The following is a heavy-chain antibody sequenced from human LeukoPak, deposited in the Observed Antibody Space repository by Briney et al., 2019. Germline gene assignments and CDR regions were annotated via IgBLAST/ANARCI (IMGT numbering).Heavy chain of an antibody. CDR2: IIPIFGTA. Sequence: SVKVSLKASGGRFSSYAISWVRQAPGQGLEWMGGIIPIFGTANYAQKFQGRVTITADKSTSTAYMELSSLRSEDTAVYYCARSDYGDYFDYWGQGTLVTVSS. V-gene: IGHV1-69*06. D-gene: IGHD4-17*01. J-gene: IGHJ4*02. CDR1: GGRFSSYA. CDR3: ARSDYGDYFDY.